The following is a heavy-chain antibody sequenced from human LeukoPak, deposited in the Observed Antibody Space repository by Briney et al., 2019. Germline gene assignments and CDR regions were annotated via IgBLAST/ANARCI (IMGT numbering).Heavy chain of an antibody. V-gene: IGHV1-69*05. CDR2: LTPISGTP. J-gene: IGHJ4*02. CDR3: ARELGSTGSSVF. CDR1: GGNFRNHV. D-gene: IGHD1-1*01. Sequence: ASVKVSCKASGGNFRNHVISWVRQAPGQGLEWIGMLTPISGTPNYALRFQGRGTFTTDDSASTAYMEVSSLRYEDTAIYYCARELGSTGSSVFWGQGTLVTVPS.